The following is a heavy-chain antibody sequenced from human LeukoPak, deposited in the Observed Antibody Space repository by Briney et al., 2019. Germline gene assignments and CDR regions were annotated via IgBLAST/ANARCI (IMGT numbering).Heavy chain of an antibody. CDR2: IYSGGST. V-gene: IGHV3-53*01. Sequence: QTGGSLRLSCAASGFTVSSNYMSWVRQAPGKGLEWVSVIYSGGSTYYADSVKGRFTISRDNSKNTLYLQMNSLRVEDTAVYYCAREAHNGGYYLPAFDVWGQGTMVTVSS. D-gene: IGHD3-22*01. CDR1: GFTVSSNY. CDR3: AREAHNGGYYLPAFDV. J-gene: IGHJ3*01.